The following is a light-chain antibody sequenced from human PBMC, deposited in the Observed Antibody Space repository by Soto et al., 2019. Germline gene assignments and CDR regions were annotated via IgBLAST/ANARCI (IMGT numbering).Light chain of an antibody. CDR2: GAS. CDR1: QSVSSN. Sequence: EIVMTQSPGTLSVSPGERATLSCRASQSVSSNLAWYQQKPGQAPRLLIYGASTRATGIPARFSGSRSGTEFTLTISSLQSEDFAVYYCQQYNNWPRTFRQGTKVDIK. CDR3: QQYNNWPRT. V-gene: IGKV3-15*01. J-gene: IGKJ1*01.